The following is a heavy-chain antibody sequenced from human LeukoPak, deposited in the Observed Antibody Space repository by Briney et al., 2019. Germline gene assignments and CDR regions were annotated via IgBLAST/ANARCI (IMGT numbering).Heavy chain of an antibody. J-gene: IGHJ4*02. V-gene: IGHV1-24*01. CDR2: FDPEDGET. D-gene: IGHD1-7*01. Sequence: ASEKVSCKVSRYTLPELSMHWVRQAPGKGLEGAGGFDPEDGETIYAQKFQGRVTMTEDTSTDTAYMELSSLRSEDTAVYYCATRGITGTTSLSYWGQGTLVTVSS. CDR3: ATRGITGTTSLSY. CDR1: RYTLPELS.